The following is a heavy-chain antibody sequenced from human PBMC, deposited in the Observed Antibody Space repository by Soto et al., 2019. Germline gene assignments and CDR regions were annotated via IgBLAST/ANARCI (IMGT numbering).Heavy chain of an antibody. CDR1: GFTFSNNA. Sequence: EVQLLESGGGLVQPGGALRLSCEDSGFTFSNNAMSLVRQAPGKGLDWVAAISGTSYSIFYADSVKGRFTISRDNSKKTLDLQMNRLRAEDTAVYYCVTGRGTKDSYAYDSWGQGAMVTVSP. D-gene: IGHD3-16*01. CDR3: VTGRGTKDSYAYDS. V-gene: IGHV3-23*01. CDR2: ISGTSYSI. J-gene: IGHJ5*01.